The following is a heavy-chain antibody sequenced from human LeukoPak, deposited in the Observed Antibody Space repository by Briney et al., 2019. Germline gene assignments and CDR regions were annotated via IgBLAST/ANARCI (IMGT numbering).Heavy chain of an antibody. CDR2: VFDGKTT. V-gene: IGHV4-34*12. CDR1: GESLNYYY. D-gene: IGHD5-24*01. J-gene: IGHJ4*02. CDR3: ASGAWATRLHS. Sequence: ASDTLSLTCAVYGESLNYYYWSWIRQSPEKGLEWIGEVFDGKTTNYNPSLKSRVTISAVTSSNQFSLHLKSVTAADTAVYYCASGAWATRLHSWAQGTLVIVSS.